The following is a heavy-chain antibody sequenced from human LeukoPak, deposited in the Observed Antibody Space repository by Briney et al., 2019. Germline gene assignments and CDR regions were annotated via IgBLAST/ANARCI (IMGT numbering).Heavy chain of an antibody. CDR2: IRTKPYGGTP. D-gene: IGHD3-9*01. CDR3: TRAQEKFDWSYYMDV. Sequence: PGGSLRLSCTASGFTFGDYAMGWVRQAPGKGLEWVAFIRTKPYGGTPEYGASVKGKFTVSRDDSKSIAYLQMISLTTEDTAVYYCTRAQEKFDWSYYMDVWGTGTTVTVSS. V-gene: IGHV3-49*04. CDR1: GFTFGDYA. J-gene: IGHJ6*03.